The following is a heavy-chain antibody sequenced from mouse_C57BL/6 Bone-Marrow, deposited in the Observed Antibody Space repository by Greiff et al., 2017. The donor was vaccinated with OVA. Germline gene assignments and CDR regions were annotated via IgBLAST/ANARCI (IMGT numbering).Heavy chain of an antibody. J-gene: IGHJ2*01. Sequence: EVKVVESGGDLVKPGGSLKLSCAASGFTFSSYGMSWVRQTPDKRLEWVATISSGGSYTYYPDSVKGRFTISRDKAKNTLYLQMSSLKSEDTAMYYCARHYYGSSYYWGQGTTLTVSS. D-gene: IGHD1-1*01. V-gene: IGHV5-6*01. CDR1: GFTFSSYG. CDR2: ISSGGSYT. CDR3: ARHYYGSSYY.